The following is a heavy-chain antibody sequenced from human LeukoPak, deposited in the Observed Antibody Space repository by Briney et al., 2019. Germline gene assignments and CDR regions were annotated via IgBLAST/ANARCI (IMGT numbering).Heavy chain of an antibody. J-gene: IGHJ4*02. D-gene: IGHD6-19*01. CDR3: ARGTAVAGTADY. Sequence: SETLSLTCAVYGGSFSGYYWSWIRQPPGKGLEWIGEINHSGSTNYNPSLKSRVTISVDTSKNQFSLKLSSVTAADTAVYYCARGTAVAGTADYWGQGTLVTVSS. CDR1: GGSFSGYY. CDR2: INHSGST. V-gene: IGHV4-34*01.